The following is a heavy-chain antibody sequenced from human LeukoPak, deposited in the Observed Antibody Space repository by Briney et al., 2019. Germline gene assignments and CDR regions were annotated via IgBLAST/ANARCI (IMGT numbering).Heavy chain of an antibody. CDR1: GYTFTSYY. V-gene: IGHV1-46*01. CDR2: INPSGGST. Sequence: ASVKVSCKASGYTFTSYYMHWVRQAPGQGLEWMGIINPSGGSTSYAQKFPGRVTMTRDTSTSTVYMELSSLRSEDTAVYYCARGGAAAYYYYYYMDVWGKGTTVTVSS. J-gene: IGHJ6*03. D-gene: IGHD6-13*01. CDR3: ARGGAAAYYYYYYMDV.